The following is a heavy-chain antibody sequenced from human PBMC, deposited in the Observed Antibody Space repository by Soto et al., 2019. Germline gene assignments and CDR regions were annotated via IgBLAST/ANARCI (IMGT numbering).Heavy chain of an antibody. CDR2: INPFDGSA. D-gene: IGHD2-21*02. CDR3: ARDQVVTADAFDI. V-gene: IGHV1-46*04. J-gene: IGHJ3*02. CDR1: GYNFISHH. Sequence: PSVKVSCKASGYNFISHHIHWVRQAPGQELEWMGFINPFDGSATHAQMLQGRVTMTRDKSTSTAYMELRSLGSDDTAVYYCARDQVVTADAFDIWGQGTIVTVSS.